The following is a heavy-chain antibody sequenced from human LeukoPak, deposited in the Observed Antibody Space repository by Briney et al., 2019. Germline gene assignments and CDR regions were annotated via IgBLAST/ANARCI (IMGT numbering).Heavy chain of an antibody. CDR2: ISPYNGNT. D-gene: IGHD6-19*01. CDR1: GYTFTIYG. J-gene: IGHJ4*02. CDR3: ARDRQWLDLHYCDI. Sequence: ASVKVSCKASGYTFTIYGINWVGQAPGQGLEWMGWISPYNGNTNYAQNLQDRVTMTTDTATRTAYLELRTLRSDDTAAYYCARDRQWLDLHYCDISGEGTLVTVSS. V-gene: IGHV1-18*01.